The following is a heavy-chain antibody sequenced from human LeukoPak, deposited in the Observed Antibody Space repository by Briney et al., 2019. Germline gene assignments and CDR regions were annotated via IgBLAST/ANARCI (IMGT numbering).Heavy chain of an antibody. D-gene: IGHD3-3*01. Sequence: PGGSLRLSCAASGFTFNRYGMHWVRQAPGKGLEWVAYIGHDGSNKYYADSVKGRFTISRDSSKNTLYLQMNSLRAEDTAVYYCARDGTYYDFWSGLDYWGQGTLVTVSS. CDR2: IGHDGSNK. V-gene: IGHV3-30*02. CDR1: GFTFNRYG. J-gene: IGHJ4*02. CDR3: ARDGTYYDFWSGLDY.